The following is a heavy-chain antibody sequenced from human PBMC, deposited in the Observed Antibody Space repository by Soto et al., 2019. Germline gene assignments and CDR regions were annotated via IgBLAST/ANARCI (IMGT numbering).Heavy chain of an antibody. J-gene: IGHJ4*02. CDR1: GFTLSSFA. V-gene: IGHV3-21*01. CDR3: AREDSIIIPAVSDF. D-gene: IGHD2-2*01. Sequence: PGGSLRLSCVASGFTLSSFAMTWVRQAPGKGLEWVSGISHSGGSKYYADSVKGRFAISRDNAKSSVSLQMNTLRVEDTAVYYCAREDSIIIPAVSDFWGQGTLVTVSS. CDR2: ISHSGGSK.